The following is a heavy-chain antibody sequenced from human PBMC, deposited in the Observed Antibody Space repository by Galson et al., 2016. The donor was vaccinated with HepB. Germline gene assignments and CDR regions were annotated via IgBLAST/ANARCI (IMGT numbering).Heavy chain of an antibody. D-gene: IGHD3-10*01. V-gene: IGHV3-23*01. J-gene: IGHJ4*02. CDR3: AKEIDNSGIGRFHS. CDR2: ITTNGRT. Sequence: SLRLSCAASGFTFSSNPMSWVRQAPGKGLEWVSSITTNGRTNFADSVRGRFTLSRDNSKNSLSLQMNSPRVEDTAIYYCAKEIDNSGIGRFHSWGQGTLVTVSS. CDR1: GFTFSSNP.